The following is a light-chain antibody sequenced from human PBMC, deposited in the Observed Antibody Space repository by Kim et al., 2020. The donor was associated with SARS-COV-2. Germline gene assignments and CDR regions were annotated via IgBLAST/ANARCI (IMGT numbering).Light chain of an antibody. CDR3: QQYNSYSGT. V-gene: IGKV1-5*03. J-gene: IGKJ1*01. CDR1: QSISSW. Sequence: SASVGDRVTITCRASQSISSWLAWYQQKPGKAPKLLIYKASSLESGVPSRFSGSGSGTEFTLTISSLQPDDFATYYCQQYNSYSGTFGQGTKV. CDR2: KAS.